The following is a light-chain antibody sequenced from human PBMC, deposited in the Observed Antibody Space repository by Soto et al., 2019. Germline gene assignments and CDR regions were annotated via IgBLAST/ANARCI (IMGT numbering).Light chain of an antibody. V-gene: IGKV1-27*01. Sequence: DFRMTQSPFSLSASVGDRVTITCRASRGISNHLAWYQQKPGKVPKLLIYAASALQSGVPPRFSGSGSGTDFTLSISSLQPEDVATYYCQNYDDAPLTFGGGTRWIS. CDR3: QNYDDAPLT. CDR1: RGISNH. CDR2: AAS. J-gene: IGKJ4*01.